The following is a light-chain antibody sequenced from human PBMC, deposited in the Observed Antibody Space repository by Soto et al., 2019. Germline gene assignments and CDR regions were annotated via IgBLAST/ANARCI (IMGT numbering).Light chain of an antibody. CDR2: KAS. V-gene: IGKV1-5*03. CDR3: QQYDGYPFT. CDR1: QTISTW. J-gene: IGKJ4*01. Sequence: DIQMTQSPSALSTFVGDRVTITCRASQTISTWLAWFQQKPGKAPKLLIYKASNLESGVPSRFSGSGSGTEFNLTINSLQPDDFATYYCQQYDGYPFTFGGGTKVEIK.